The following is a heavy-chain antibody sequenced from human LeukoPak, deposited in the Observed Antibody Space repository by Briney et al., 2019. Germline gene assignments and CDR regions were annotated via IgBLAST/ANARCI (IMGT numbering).Heavy chain of an antibody. J-gene: IGHJ4*02. CDR1: GFIFSSYA. CDR2: ISPNGGTT. Sequence: GGSLRLSCSASGFIFSSYAMHWVRQAPGKGLEYVSAISPNGGTTYYADSVKGRFSISRDKSKNVLYLQMSSLRPEDTAVYYCVPKGNEGYWGQGTLVSVSS. CDR3: VPKGNEGY. D-gene: IGHD1-1*01. V-gene: IGHV3-64D*06.